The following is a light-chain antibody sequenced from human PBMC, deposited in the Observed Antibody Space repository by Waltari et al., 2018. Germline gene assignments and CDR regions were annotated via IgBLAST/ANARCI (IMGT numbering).Light chain of an antibody. J-gene: IGLJ3*02. CDR1: SGHSLFT. CDR2: IYGDGRH. CDR3: QTWAPGFNWV. V-gene: IGLV4-69*01. Sequence: QFVLTQVPSASASLGASVRLTCTLSSGHSLFTIAWHQHHPQKGPRYLMKIYGDGRHDKGGGIPDRFSCPSSGAERYLPISSLQSDDEADYYCQTWAPGFNWVFGGGTKLTVV.